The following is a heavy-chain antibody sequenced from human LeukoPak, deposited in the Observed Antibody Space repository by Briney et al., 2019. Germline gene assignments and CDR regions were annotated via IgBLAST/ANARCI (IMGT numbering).Heavy chain of an antibody. CDR2: IYYSGSS. J-gene: IGHJ4*02. CDR3: AREEGTGYSSSWYIY. Sequence: SETLSLTCTVSGGSISHYYWSWIRQPPGKGLEWIAYIYYSGSSYYNPSLKSRVTTSVDTSKNQFSLKLSSVTAADTAVYYCAREEGTGYSSSWYIYWGQGTLVTVSS. D-gene: IGHD6-13*01. V-gene: IGHV4-59*12. CDR1: GGSISHYY.